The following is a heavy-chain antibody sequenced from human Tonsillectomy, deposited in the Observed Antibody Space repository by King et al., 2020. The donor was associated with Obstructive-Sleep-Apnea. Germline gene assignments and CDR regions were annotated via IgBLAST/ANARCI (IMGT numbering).Heavy chain of an antibody. V-gene: IGHV4-59*01. J-gene: IGHJ4*02. CDR3: ASRYCSGGSCYFDY. CDR1: GGSISSYY. Sequence: VQLQESGPGLVKPSETLSLTCTVSGGSISSYYWSWIRQPPGKGLEWIGYIYYSGSTNYNPSLKSRVTISVDTSKNQFSLKLSSVTAADTAVYYCASRYCSGGSCYFDYRGQGTLVTVSS. D-gene: IGHD2-15*01. CDR2: IYYSGST.